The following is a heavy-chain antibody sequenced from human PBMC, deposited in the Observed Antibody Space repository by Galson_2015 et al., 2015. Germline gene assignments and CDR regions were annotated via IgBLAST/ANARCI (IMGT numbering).Heavy chain of an antibody. D-gene: IGHD3-9*01. J-gene: IGHJ3*02. V-gene: IGHV3-53*01. CDR1: GFTVSSNY. CDR2: IYSGGST. CDR3: ARDTGILTGYSNDAFDI. Sequence: SLRLSCAASGFTVSSNYMSWVRQAPGKGLEWVSVIYSGGSTYYADSVKGRFTISRDNSKNTLYLQMNSLRAEDTAVYYCARDTGILTGYSNDAFDIWGQGTMVTVSS.